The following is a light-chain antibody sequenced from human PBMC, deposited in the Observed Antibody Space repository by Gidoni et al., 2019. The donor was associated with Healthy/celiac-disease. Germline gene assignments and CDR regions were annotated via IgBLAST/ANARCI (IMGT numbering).Light chain of an antibody. J-gene: IGKJ3*01. CDR1: QSLLHSNGYNY. CDR3: MQALQSPDWVFT. CDR2: LGS. Sequence: DIVRTQSPLPLPVTPGETASTSCRSSQSLLHSNGYNYLDWYLQKPGQSPQLLIYLGSNRASGVPDRFSGSGSGTDFTLTISRVEAEDVGVYYCMQALQSPDWVFTFGPGTQVDIK. V-gene: IGKV2-28*01.